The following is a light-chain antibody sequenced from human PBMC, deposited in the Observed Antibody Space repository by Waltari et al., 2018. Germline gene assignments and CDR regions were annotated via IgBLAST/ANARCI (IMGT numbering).Light chain of an antibody. CDR1: QSVLYNSNNKNN. V-gene: IGKV4-1*01. CDR3: QQFHSTPIT. J-gene: IGKJ5*01. Sequence: IVMTQYPHSLAVSLGERATLTCKSSQSVLYNSNNKNNLAWFQQKPGQPPKLLIYWASTRESGVPDRFSGSGSGTDFALTISSLQAEDVAVYFCQQFHSTPITFGQGTRLEI. CDR2: WAS.